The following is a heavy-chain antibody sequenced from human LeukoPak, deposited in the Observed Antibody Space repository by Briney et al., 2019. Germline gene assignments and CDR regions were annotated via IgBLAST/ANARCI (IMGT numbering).Heavy chain of an antibody. Sequence: PSQTLSLTCAVSGGSISSDGYSWSWIRQPPGKGLEWIGYMYHSGSTYYNPSLKSRVTMSVDRSKNQFSLKLTSVTAADTAVYYCARSTPVTYYFDYWGQGTLVTASS. CDR3: ARSTPVTYYFDY. V-gene: IGHV4-30-2*01. CDR2: MYHSGST. J-gene: IGHJ4*02. D-gene: IGHD4-17*01. CDR1: GGSISSDGYS.